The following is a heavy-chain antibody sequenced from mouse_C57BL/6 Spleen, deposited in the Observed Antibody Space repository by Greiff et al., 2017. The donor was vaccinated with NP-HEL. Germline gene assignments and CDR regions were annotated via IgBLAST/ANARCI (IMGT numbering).Heavy chain of an antibody. CDR2: IYPRSGNT. Sequence: VQLQQSGAELARPGASVKLSCKASGYTFTSYGISWVKQRTGQGLEWIGEIYPRSGNTYYNEKFKGKATLTADKSSSTAYMELRSLTSEDSAVYFCAREGHYYGSSHYAMDYWGQGTSVTVSS. J-gene: IGHJ4*01. CDR3: AREGHYYGSSHYAMDY. V-gene: IGHV1-81*01. CDR1: GYTFTSYG. D-gene: IGHD1-1*01.